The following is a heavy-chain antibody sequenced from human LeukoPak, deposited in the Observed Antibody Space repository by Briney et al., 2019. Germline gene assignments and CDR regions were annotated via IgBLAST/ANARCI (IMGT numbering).Heavy chain of an antibody. Sequence: WIGWVRQPPGKGLEWIGEVFQSGTTNYNPSLKSRVTMSVDKSKNQFSLKLNSVTAADTAVYYCAVVVVADPMYFFDYWGQGTLVTVSS. J-gene: IGHJ4*02. CDR2: VFQSGTT. D-gene: IGHD2-21*02. CDR1: W. V-gene: IGHV4-4*02. CDR3: AVVVVADPMYFFDY.